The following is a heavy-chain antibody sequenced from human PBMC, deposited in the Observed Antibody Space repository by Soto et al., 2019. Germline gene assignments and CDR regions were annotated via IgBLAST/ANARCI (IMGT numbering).Heavy chain of an antibody. J-gene: IGHJ5*02. CDR3: ANELRFLHP. CDR2: ISGSGGST. Sequence: VGSLRLSCVASGFTFSSYAMSWVRQAPGKGLEWVSAISGSGGSTYYADSVKGWFTISRDNSKNTPYLQMNSLRAEDTAVYYCANELRFLHPWGQGTLVTVSS. CDR1: GFTFSSYA. V-gene: IGHV3-23*01. D-gene: IGHD3-3*01.